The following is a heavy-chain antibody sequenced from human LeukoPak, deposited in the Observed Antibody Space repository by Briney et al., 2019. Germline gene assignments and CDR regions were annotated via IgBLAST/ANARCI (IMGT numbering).Heavy chain of an antibody. Sequence: AGGSLRLSCAASGFTFSSYAMSWVRQAPGKGLEWVSAISGSGGSTYYADSVKGRFTISRDNSKNTLYLQMNSLRAEDTAVYYCATLTAGSGSYRRYYMDVWGKGTTVTVSS. J-gene: IGHJ6*03. D-gene: IGHD1-26*01. CDR3: ATLTAGSGSYRRYYMDV. CDR2: ISGSGGST. V-gene: IGHV3-23*01. CDR1: GFTFSSYA.